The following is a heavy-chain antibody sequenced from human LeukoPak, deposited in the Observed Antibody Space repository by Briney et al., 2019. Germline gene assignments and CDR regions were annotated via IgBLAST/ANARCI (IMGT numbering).Heavy chain of an antibody. CDR1: GDSISNYY. Sequence: SETLSLTCTVSGDSISNYYWSWIRQPAGKGLEWIGRIYTSGSTNYNPSLKSRVTISVDTPKNQFSLKLSSVTAADTAVYYCARRGYSYGYGAFDIWGQGTMVTVSS. V-gene: IGHV4-4*07. CDR3: ARRGYSYGYGAFDI. D-gene: IGHD5-18*01. J-gene: IGHJ3*02. CDR2: IYTSGST.